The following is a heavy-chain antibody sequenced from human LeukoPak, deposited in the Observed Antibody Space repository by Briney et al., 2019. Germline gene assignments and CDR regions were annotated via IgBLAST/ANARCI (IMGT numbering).Heavy chain of an antibody. D-gene: IGHD3-10*01. Sequence: ASVKVSCKASGYTFTAYYMHWVRQAPGQGLEWMGWINPNSGGTNYAQKFQGRVTMTRDTSTSTAYMELSRLRSDDTAVYYCAPTYYYGSGSADAFDIWGQGTMVTVSS. V-gene: IGHV1-2*02. CDR1: GYTFTAYY. CDR3: APTYYYGSGSADAFDI. CDR2: INPNSGGT. J-gene: IGHJ3*02.